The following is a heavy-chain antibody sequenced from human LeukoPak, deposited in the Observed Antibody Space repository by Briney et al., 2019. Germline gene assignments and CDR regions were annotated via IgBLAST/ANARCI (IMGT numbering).Heavy chain of an antibody. V-gene: IGHV6-1*01. Sequence: SQTLSLTCAISGDSVSSNSALWNWIRQSPSRGLEWLGRTYYRSKWYNDYAVSEKSRITINADTSKNQFSLQLNSVTPEDTAVYYCANSKPMWNDAFDIWGQGTMVTVSS. CDR3: ANSKPMWNDAFDI. J-gene: IGHJ3*02. CDR2: TYYRSKWYN. D-gene: IGHD1-1*01. CDR1: GDSVSSNSAL.